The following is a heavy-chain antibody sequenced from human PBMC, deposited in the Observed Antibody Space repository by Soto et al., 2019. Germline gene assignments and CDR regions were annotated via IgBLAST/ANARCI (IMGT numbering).Heavy chain of an antibody. CDR1: GDSISNSRFY. D-gene: IGHD3-10*01. Sequence: TSETLSLTCSVSGDSISNSRFYWAWIRQHPGEGLEWIGSIYHTGNAYYNPSLKSRVTISVDTSKNQFSLKLSSVTAADTAVYYCARQVRSKLYYFDYWGQGTLVTVSS. V-gene: IGHV4-39*07. CDR3: ARQVRSKLYYFDY. CDR2: IYHTGNA. J-gene: IGHJ4*02.